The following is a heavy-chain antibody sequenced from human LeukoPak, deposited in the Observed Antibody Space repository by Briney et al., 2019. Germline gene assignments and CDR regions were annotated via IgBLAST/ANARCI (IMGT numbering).Heavy chain of an antibody. D-gene: IGHD3-16*01. J-gene: IGHJ4*02. V-gene: IGHV4-30-4*01. CDR3: ARMYYDYVSREHYFDY. Sequence: HPSETLSLTCTVSGGSISSGDYYWSWIRQPPGKGLEWFGYIHYSASNYYTPSLKSRVTISVDTYKNQFSLKLSSVTAADTAVYYCARMYYDYVSREHYFDYWGQGTLVTVSS. CDR2: IHYSASN. CDR1: GGSISSGDYY.